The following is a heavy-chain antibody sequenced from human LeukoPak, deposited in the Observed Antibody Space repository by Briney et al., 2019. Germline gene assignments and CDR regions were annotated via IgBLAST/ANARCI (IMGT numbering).Heavy chain of an antibody. Sequence: GRSLRLSCAASGFTFSSYGMYWVRQAPGKGLEWVAVISYDGSNKYYADSVKGRFTISRDNSKNTLYLQMNSLRAEDTAVYYCAKDLIVVVPAAKFYYYYGMDVWGQGTTVTVSS. J-gene: IGHJ6*02. D-gene: IGHD2-2*01. V-gene: IGHV3-30*18. CDR2: ISYDGSNK. CDR1: GFTFSSYG. CDR3: AKDLIVVVPAAKFYYYYGMDV.